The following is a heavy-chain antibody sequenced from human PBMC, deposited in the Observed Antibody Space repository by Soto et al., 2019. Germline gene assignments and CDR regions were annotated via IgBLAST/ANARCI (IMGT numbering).Heavy chain of an antibody. J-gene: IGHJ6*02. CDR1: GGTFSSYA. D-gene: IGHD2-2*02. V-gene: IGHV1-69*13. CDR3: ASWTSCYTCYYYYGMDV. CDR2: IIPIFGTA. Sequence: SVKVSCKASGGTFSSYAISWVRQAPGQGLKWMGGIIPIFGTANYAQKFQGRVTITADESTSTAYMELSSLRSEDTAVYYCASWTSCYTCYYYYGMDVWGQGTTVTVSS.